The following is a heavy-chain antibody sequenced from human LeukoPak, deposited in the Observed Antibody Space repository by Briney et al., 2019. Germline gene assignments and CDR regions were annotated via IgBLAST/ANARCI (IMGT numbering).Heavy chain of an antibody. CDR2: MNPNSGDT. Sequence: ASVKVSCKASGYTSTNFDINWVRQATGQGLEWMGWMNPNSGDTGYAQKFQGRVTMTRNTSISTAYMELSSLRSEDTAVYYCAIDPRTFDIWGQGTMVTVSS. CDR1: GYTSTNFD. D-gene: IGHD6-6*01. V-gene: IGHV1-8*01. CDR3: AIDPRTFDI. J-gene: IGHJ3*02.